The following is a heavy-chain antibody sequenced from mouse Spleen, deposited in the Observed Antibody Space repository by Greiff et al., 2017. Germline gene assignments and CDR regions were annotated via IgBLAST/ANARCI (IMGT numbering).Heavy chain of an antibody. J-gene: IGHJ3*01. Sequence: VQLKQSGAELVRPGASVKLSCTASGLNIKDDYMHWVKQRPEQGLEWIGWIDPENGDTEYASKFQGKATITADTSSNTAYLQLSSLTSEDTAVYYCASYYNWFAYWGQGTLVTVSA. D-gene: IGHD2-12*01. V-gene: IGHV14-4*01. CDR3: ASYYNWFAY. CDR1: GLNIKDDY. CDR2: IDPENGDT.